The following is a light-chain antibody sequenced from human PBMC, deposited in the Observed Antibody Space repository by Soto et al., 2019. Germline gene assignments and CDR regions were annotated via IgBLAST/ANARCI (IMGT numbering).Light chain of an antibody. CDR1: QSLLHSNGYNN. CDR3: IQALQTPWT. Sequence: DIVMTQSPLSLPVTPGEPASISCRSSQSLLHSNGYNNLDWYLQKPGQSPHLLIYLGSNRASGVPDRCSGSGSGTDFTLKISRVEAEDVGVYYCIQALQTPWTFGQGTKVEIK. CDR2: LGS. V-gene: IGKV2-28*01. J-gene: IGKJ1*01.